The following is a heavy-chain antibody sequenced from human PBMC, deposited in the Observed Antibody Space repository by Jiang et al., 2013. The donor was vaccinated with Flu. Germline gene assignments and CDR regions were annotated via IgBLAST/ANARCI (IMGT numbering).Heavy chain of an antibody. CDR3: AHRLYDSSGYYYDY. J-gene: IGHJ4*02. Sequence: KPTQTLTLTCSLSGFSISTSGEGVGWIRQPPGKALEWVAFIYWDDDKRYSPSLMSRLTITKDTSKNQVVLKMTNMDPVDTATYYCAHRLYDSSGYYYDYWGQGIMVTVSS. V-gene: IGHV2-5*02. CDR2: IYWDDDK. CDR1: GFSISTSGEG. D-gene: IGHD3-22*01.